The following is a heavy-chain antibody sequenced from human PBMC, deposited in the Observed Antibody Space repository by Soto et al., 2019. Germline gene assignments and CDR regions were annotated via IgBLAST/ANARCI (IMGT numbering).Heavy chain of an antibody. CDR1: GFVFSNYG. J-gene: IGHJ4*02. V-gene: IGHV3-30*03. Sequence: GSLRLSCAASGFVFSNYGIHWVRQAPGKGLEWVAFISNDGSKKYYGDSVKGRFTISRDNSENTVYLQMTSLRPDDTAVFYCARDVATTSGLGLGYWGQGTLVTVFS. CDR3: ARDVATTSGLGLGY. CDR2: ISNDGSKK. D-gene: IGHD6-19*01.